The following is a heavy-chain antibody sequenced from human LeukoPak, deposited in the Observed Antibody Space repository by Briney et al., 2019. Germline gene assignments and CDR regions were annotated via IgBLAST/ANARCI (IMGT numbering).Heavy chain of an antibody. CDR1: GYSFTNYG. D-gene: IGHD4-17*01. V-gene: IGHV1-18*01. CDR3: ARVRPTVTTAGAFDI. J-gene: IGHJ3*02. Sequence: ASVKVSCKASGYSFTNYGISWVRQAPGQGLEWMGWISSYNGNTNYAQKLQGRVTMTRDTSISTAYMELSRLRSDDTAVYYCARVRPTVTTAGAFDIWGQGTMVTVSS. CDR2: ISSYNGNT.